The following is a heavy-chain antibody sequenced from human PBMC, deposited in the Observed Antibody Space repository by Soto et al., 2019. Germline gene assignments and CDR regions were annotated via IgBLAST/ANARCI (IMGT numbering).Heavy chain of an antibody. CDR2: INSDGSST. Sequence: HPGGSLRLSCAASGFTFSSYWMHWVRQAPGKGLVWVSRINSDGSSTSYADSVKGRFTISRDNAKNTLYLQMNSLRAEDTAVYYCAIGGVGIGSGSRLYYDFWSGAQSRVGDYMDVWGKGTPVTVSS. D-gene: IGHD3-3*01. CDR1: GFTFSSYW. J-gene: IGHJ6*03. V-gene: IGHV3-74*01. CDR3: AIGGVGIGSGSRLYYDFWSGAQSRVGDYMDV.